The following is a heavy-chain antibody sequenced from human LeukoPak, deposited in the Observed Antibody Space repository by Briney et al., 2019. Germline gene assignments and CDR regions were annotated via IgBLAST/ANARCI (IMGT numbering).Heavy chain of an antibody. CDR3: AKMEDYYDSSGENY. CDR2: ISGSGGST. CDR1: GFTFSSYA. J-gene: IGHJ4*02. V-gene: IGHV3-23*01. D-gene: IGHD3-22*01. Sequence: GGSLRLSCAASGFTFSSYAMSWVRQAPGKGLEWVSAISGSGGSTYYADSVKGRFTISRVNSKNTLYLQMNSLRAEDTAVYYCAKMEDYYDSSGENYWGQGTLVTVSS.